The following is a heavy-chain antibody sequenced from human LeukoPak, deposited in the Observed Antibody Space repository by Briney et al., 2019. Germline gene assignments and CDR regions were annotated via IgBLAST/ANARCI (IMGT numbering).Heavy chain of an antibody. CDR3: ARHRPDTLWFGELLYREAFDI. V-gene: IGHV4-39*01. CDR2: IYYSGST. CDR1: GGSISSSSYY. J-gene: IGHJ3*02. D-gene: IGHD3-10*01. Sequence: PSETLSLTCTVSGGSISSSSYYWGWIRQPPGKGLEWIGSIYYSGSTYYNPSLKSRVTISVDTSKNQFSLKLSSVTAADTAVYYCARHRPDTLWFGELLYREAFDIWGQGTMVTVSS.